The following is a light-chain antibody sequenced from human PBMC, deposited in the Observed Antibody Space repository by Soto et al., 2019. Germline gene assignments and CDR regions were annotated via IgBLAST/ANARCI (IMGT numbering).Light chain of an antibody. CDR2: EIN. Sequence: QSVLTQPPSASGSPGQSVTISCPGTSSDGGGYNYVSWYQQHPGKASKLMIYEINKRPSAVPDRFSGSKSGSTASLTVSGLQAEDEADYYCSSFAGSGTVFGTWTTATVL. J-gene: IGLJ1*01. CDR1: SSDGGGYNY. V-gene: IGLV2-8*01. CDR3: SSFAGSGTV.